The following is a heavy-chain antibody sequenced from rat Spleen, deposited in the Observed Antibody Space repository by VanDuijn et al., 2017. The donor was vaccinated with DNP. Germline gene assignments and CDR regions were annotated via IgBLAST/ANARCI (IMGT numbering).Heavy chain of an antibody. V-gene: IGHV3-1*01. D-gene: IGHD1-4*01. J-gene: IGHJ2*01. CDR3: ARTSGFDY. CDR2: ISYSGSS. Sequence: EVQLQESGPGLVKPSHSLSLTCSVTGFSITTNYWGWIRKFPGNKMEWIGHISYSGSSGYNPSLKSRISITRDTLKNKFFLQLNSVTTEDTATYYCARTSGFDYWGQVVMVRVSS. CDR1: GFSITTNY.